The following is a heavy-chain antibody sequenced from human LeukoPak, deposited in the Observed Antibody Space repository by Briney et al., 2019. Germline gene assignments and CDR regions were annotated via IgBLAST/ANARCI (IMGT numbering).Heavy chain of an antibody. D-gene: IGHD2-2*01. V-gene: IGHV3-23*01. CDR3: AKGDCSGTTCTNFDY. CDR2: VSGSGGRT. Sequence: PGGSLRLSCAASGFTFSSIGMSWVRQAPGKGLEWVSVVSGSGGRTSYADSVKGRFTISRDNSKDTLYLQMNRLRAEDTAVYYCAKGDCSGTTCTNFDYWGQGTLVTGSS. CDR1: GFTFSSIG. J-gene: IGHJ4*02.